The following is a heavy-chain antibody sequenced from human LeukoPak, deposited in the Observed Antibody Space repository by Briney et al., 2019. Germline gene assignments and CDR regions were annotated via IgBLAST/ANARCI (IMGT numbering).Heavy chain of an antibody. CDR1: GFTFSSYA. V-gene: IGHV3-23*01. CDR3: ARDETAAPPLYYYYGMDV. Sequence: PGGSLRLSCAASGFTFSSYATSWVRQAPGKGLEWVSAISGTGGSTYYADSVKGRFTISRDNAKNSLYLQMNSLRAEDTAVYYCARDETAAPPLYYYYGMDVWGQGTTVTVSS. J-gene: IGHJ6*02. D-gene: IGHD6-13*01. CDR2: ISGTGGST.